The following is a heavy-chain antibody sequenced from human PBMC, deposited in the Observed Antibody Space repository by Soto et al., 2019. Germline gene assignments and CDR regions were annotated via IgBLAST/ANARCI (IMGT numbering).Heavy chain of an antibody. J-gene: IGHJ3*02. Sequence: EVQLVESGGGLVQPGGSLRLSCAASGFTFSSYSMNWIRQAPGKGLEWVSYISSSSSTIYYADSVKGRFTISRDNAKNSLYLQMNSLRDEDTAVYYCARVRYSASYRRPDAFDIWGQGTMVTVSS. CDR1: GFTFSSYS. V-gene: IGHV3-48*02. CDR3: ARVRYSASYRRPDAFDI. CDR2: ISSSSSTI. D-gene: IGHD1-26*01.